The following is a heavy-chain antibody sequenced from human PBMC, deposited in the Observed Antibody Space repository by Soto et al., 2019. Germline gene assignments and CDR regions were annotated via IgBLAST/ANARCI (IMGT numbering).Heavy chain of an antibody. D-gene: IGHD1-26*01. Sequence: QVQLQQWGAGLLKPSETLSLTCAVYGGSFSGYSWTWIRQSPGKGLEWIGQINHSGSTTYNPSLKRRVTISLATSKNQFSLDLSSVTAADTAVYYCARGLFSENYYSGGWYYFDYWGQGTLVTVSS. CDR1: GGSFSGYS. V-gene: IGHV4-34*01. CDR2: INHSGST. J-gene: IGHJ4*02. CDR3: ARGLFSENYYSGGWYYFDY.